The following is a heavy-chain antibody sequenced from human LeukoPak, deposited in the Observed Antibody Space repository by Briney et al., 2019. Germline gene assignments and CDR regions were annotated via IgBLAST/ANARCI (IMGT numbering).Heavy chain of an antibody. Sequence: GGSLRLSCAAPGFIFSSYGMHWVRQAPGQGLEWMGIINPSGGSTSYAQKFQGRVTMTRDTSTSTVYMELSSLRSEDTAVYYCARDTESHYYGSGSSFDYWGQGTLVTVSS. CDR3: ARDTESHYYGSGSSFDY. CDR2: INPSGGST. CDR1: GFIFSSYG. D-gene: IGHD3-10*01. J-gene: IGHJ4*02. V-gene: IGHV1-46*01.